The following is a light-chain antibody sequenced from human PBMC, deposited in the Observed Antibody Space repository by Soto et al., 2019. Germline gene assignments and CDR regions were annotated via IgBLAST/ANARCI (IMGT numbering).Light chain of an antibody. CDR3: QQYGSSLLFA. J-gene: IGKJ3*01. Sequence: EIVLTHSPGTLSLSPGERATLSCRARQSVSSSYLAWYQQKPGQAPRLLIYGASRRATGSPDRFSGSGSGTDFTLTISRLEPEDFAVYYCQQYGSSLLFAFGPGTKVDIK. CDR1: QSVSSSY. CDR2: GAS. V-gene: IGKV3-20*01.